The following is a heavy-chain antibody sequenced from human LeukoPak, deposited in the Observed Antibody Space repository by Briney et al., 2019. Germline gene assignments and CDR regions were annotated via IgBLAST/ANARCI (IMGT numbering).Heavy chain of an antibody. CDR1: GLTFDVYA. D-gene: IGHD6-19*01. J-gene: IGHJ4*02. CDR3: AKSLRNGSGWASDY. V-gene: IGHV3-9*01. Sequence: GRSLRLSCAASGLTFDVYAVHWVRQAPGKGLEWVSGITWSNGEIAYADSVKGRFTISRDNAKIYLQMNSLRTEDTAVYYCAKSLRNGSGWASDYWGQGTLVTVSS. CDR2: ITWSNGEI.